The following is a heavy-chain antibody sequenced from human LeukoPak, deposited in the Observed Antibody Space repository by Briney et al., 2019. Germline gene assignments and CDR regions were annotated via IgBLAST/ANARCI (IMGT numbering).Heavy chain of an antibody. CDR1: GDSVSSNSAA. Sequence: SQTLSLTCAISGDSVSSNSAAWNWIRQSPSRGLEWPGRTYYRSKWYNDYAVSVKSQITINPDTSKNQFSLQLNSVTPEDTAVYYCARLKVGCSGGSCYDSSGYYFFDYWGQGTLVTVSS. CDR2: TYYRSKWYN. J-gene: IGHJ4*02. CDR3: ARLKVGCSGGSCYDSSGYYFFDY. V-gene: IGHV6-1*01. D-gene: IGHD2-15*01.